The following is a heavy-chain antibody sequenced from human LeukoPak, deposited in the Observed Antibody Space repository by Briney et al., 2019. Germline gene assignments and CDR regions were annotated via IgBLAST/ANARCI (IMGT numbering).Heavy chain of an antibody. CDR3: ARAALPGVSGWFDP. Sequence: PSETLSLTCTVSGGSISSYYWSWIRQPPGKGLEVIGYISYSGSTNYNPSLKSRVTISVDTSKNQFSLKLSSVTAADTAVYYCARAALPGVSGWFDPWGQGTLVTVSS. CDR1: GGSISSYY. J-gene: IGHJ5*02. D-gene: IGHD6-19*01. V-gene: IGHV4-59*08. CDR2: ISYSGST.